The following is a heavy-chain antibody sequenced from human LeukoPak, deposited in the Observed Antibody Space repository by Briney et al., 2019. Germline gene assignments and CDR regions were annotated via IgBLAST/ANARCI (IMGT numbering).Heavy chain of an antibody. Sequence: PGGSLRLSCAASGFTVSNNYMSWVRQAPGEGLEWVSVIYSGGSTYYADFVKGRFTISKDNSKNTLYLQMNSLRAEDTAVYYCVRDLGDSPDYWGQGTLVTVSS. CDR1: GFTVSNNY. V-gene: IGHV3-66*02. D-gene: IGHD3-22*01. CDR2: IYSGGST. CDR3: VRDLGDSPDY. J-gene: IGHJ4*02.